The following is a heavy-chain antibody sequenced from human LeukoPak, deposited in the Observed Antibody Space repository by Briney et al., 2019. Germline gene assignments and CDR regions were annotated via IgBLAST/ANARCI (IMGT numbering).Heavy chain of an antibody. CDR3: AKGPPFSSSWYFDY. D-gene: IGHD6-13*01. V-gene: IGHV3-23*01. Sequence: GGSLRLSCAASGFTFSSHDMSWVRQPPGKGLEWVSAIRSGGGSSFYADSVKGRFTISRDNPKNTLHLQMNSLRAEDTAVYYCAKGPPFSSSWYFDYWAQGALVTVSS. CDR1: GFTFSSHD. J-gene: IGHJ4*02. CDR2: IRSGGGSS.